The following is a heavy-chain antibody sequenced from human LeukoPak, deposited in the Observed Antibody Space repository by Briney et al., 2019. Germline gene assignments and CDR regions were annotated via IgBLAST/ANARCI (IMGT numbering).Heavy chain of an antibody. Sequence: SVKVSCKASGGTFSSYTISWVRQAPGQGLEWMGRIIPILGIANYAQKFQGRVTITADKSTSTAYMELSSLRSEDTAVYYCARALVDTAIKLDYWGQGTLVTVSS. CDR1: GGTFSSYT. D-gene: IGHD5-18*01. CDR3: ARALVDTAIKLDY. V-gene: IGHV1-69*02. CDR2: IIPILGIA. J-gene: IGHJ4*02.